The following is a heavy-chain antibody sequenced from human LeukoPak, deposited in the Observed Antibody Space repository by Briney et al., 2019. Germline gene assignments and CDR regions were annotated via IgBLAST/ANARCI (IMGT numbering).Heavy chain of an antibody. D-gene: IGHD3-16*01. V-gene: IGHV3-48*04. CDR2: ISSSTYTI. CDR1: GFPFTLYN. Sequence: GGSLRLSCKVSGFPFTLYNMNWVRQAPGKGLEWLSYISSSTYTIYYADSVKGRFTISRDNAKNSLYLQMNGLGAEDTAVYYCARELNGYGYYFFDYWGPGTLVTVSS. CDR3: ARELNGYGYYFFDY. J-gene: IGHJ4*02.